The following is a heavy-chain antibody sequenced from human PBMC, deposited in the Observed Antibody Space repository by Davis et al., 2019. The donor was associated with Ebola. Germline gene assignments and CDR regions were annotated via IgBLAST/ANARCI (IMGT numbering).Heavy chain of an antibody. Sequence: PGGSLRLSCAASGITFTNAWLTWVRQTPGKGLEGVGRIKSEPHGGATVYASPVKGRFTISRDDSKDTLYLDMNSLTTEDTAVYYCALWGPLNGDYVFDYWGQGTLVTVSS. D-gene: IGHD4-17*01. CDR1: GITFTNAW. V-gene: IGHV3-15*01. J-gene: IGHJ4*02. CDR2: IKSEPHGGAT. CDR3: ALWGPLNGDYVFDY.